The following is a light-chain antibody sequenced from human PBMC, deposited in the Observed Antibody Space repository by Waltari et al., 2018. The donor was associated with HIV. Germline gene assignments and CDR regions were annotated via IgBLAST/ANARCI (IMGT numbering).Light chain of an antibody. V-gene: IGKV3-11*01. J-gene: IGKJ4*01. CDR2: DAS. CDR3: QHRTTWPPT. CDR1: QSVQEF. Sequence: EIVLTQSPVILSVSPGETATLSCRASQSVQEFLAWYQRRPGQVPRLVVYDASKRAAGVPDRFSGSGFGTDFTLTISGLEPEDVAFYYCQHRTTWPPTFGGGTRVEIE.